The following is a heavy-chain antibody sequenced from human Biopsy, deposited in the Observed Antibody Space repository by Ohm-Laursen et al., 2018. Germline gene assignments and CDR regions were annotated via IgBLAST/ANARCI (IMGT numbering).Heavy chain of an antibody. CDR3: GNEVHGRDY. D-gene: IGHD2-15*01. J-gene: IGHJ4*02. CDR2: INQARTT. Sequence: SETLSLTCAVFGQTFSDYQWSWIRQPPGKGLEGIGQINQARTTNYNPSLKSRVSISADASKYEFSLRLTSVTAADTAVYLCGNEVHGRDYWGLGAQVTVSS. V-gene: IGHV4-34*08. CDR1: GQTFSDYQ.